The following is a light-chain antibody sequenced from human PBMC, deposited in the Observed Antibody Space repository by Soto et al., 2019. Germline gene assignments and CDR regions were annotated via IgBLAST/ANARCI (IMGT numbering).Light chain of an antibody. CDR2: GAS. Sequence: EIVMTQYPDTLSVSPGERAMLSCRASQRIASNLAWYQQRPGQAPRLLIYGASTRATGIPARFSGSGSGTDFTLTISSLQSEDFAVYYCQQYSNWPPYTFGQGTRLEIK. CDR3: QQYSNWPPYT. CDR1: QRIASN. J-gene: IGKJ2*01. V-gene: IGKV3-15*01.